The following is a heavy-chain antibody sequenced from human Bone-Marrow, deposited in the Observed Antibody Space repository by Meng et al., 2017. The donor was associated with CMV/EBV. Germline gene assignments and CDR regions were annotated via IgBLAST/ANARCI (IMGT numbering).Heavy chain of an antibody. Sequence: ASVKVSCKASGYTFTDDYIHWVRQAPGQGLEWIGWINPKSGDTGFAEQFQGRVTGTRDTSISTVFMDLSRLRSDDTAVYYCAREVTSSLRGLDPWVQGTLVTVSS. V-gene: IGHV1-2*02. J-gene: IGHJ5*02. CDR1: GYTFTDDY. CDR2: INPKSGDT. D-gene: IGHD2/OR15-2a*01. CDR3: AREVTSSLRGLDP.